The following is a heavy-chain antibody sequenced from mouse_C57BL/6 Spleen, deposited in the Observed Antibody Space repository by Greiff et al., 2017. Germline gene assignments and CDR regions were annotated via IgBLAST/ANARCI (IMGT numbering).Heavy chain of an antibody. CDR3: ASADYGSSAWFAY. Sequence: VQLQQPGAELVMPGASVQLSCKASGYTFTSYWMHWVKQRPGQGLEWIGEIDPSDSYTNYNQKFMGKSTLTVDKSSSTAYMQLSSLTAEDSAVYYCASADYGSSAWFAYWGQGTLVTVSA. D-gene: IGHD1-1*01. CDR2: IDPSDSYT. J-gene: IGHJ3*01. V-gene: IGHV1-69*01. CDR1: GYTFTSYW.